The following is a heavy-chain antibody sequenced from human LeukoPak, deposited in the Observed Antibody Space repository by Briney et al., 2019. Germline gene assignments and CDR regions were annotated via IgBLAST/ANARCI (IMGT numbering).Heavy chain of an antibody. J-gene: IGHJ4*02. CDR1: GGSVSSGSYY. V-gene: IGHV4-61*01. CDR2: IYYSGST. D-gene: IGHD3-22*01. CDR3: ARYYYDSSGYFNKPDY. Sequence: SETLSLTSTVSGGSVSSGSYYWSWIRQPPGKGLEWIGYIYYSGSTNYSPSLKSRVTISVDTSKNQFSLKLSSVTAADTAVYYCARYYYDSSGYFNKPDYWGQGTLVTVSS.